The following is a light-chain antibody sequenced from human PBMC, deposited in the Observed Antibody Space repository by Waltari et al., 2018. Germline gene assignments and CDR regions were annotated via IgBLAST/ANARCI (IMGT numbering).Light chain of an antibody. Sequence: DIQRTQSPSALSASVRDRVTINCRSSQGISTYLARFQHQPGKAPKSLIYASSSLQSGVPSRFSGCGSWTDFTLTISSLQPEDFATYYCQQYDSYPHTFAGGTKVEIK. CDR1: QGISTY. J-gene: IGKJ4*01. V-gene: IGKV1-16*01. CDR2: ASS. CDR3: QQYDSYPHT.